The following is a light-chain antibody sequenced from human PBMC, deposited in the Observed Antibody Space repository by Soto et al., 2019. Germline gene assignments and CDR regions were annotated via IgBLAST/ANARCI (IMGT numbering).Light chain of an antibody. Sequence: SYELTQPPSVSVSPGQTATITCSGERLGNKFVAWYQQKPGQSPVLVIYEDNKRPSGIPERFSASNSGNSATLTIRGTQVVDEADYYCQAWASSTADFGAGTKLTVL. V-gene: IGLV3-1*01. CDR1: RLGNKF. CDR2: EDN. J-gene: IGLJ1*01. CDR3: QAWASSTAD.